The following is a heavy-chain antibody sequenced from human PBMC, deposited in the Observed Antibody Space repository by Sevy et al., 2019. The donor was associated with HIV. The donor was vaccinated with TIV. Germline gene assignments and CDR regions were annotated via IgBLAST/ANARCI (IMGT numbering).Heavy chain of an antibody. CDR1: GGSMTSYY. V-gene: IGHV4-59*13. J-gene: IGHJ4*02. D-gene: IGHD2-21*02. Sequence: SETLSLTCTVSGGSMTSYYWNWIRQPPGKGLEWIGYIYYSGSTNYNPSLKSQVTMSVDTSKNRFSLTLISVTAADTAVYHCARSVGTGDYFDYWGQGALVTVSS. CDR3: ARSVGTGDYFDY. CDR2: IYYSGST.